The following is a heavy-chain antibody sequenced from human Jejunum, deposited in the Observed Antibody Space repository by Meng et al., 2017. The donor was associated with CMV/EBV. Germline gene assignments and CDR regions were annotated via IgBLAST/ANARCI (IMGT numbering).Heavy chain of an antibody. D-gene: IGHD1-1*01. CDR1: FPLPTSGVG. CDR3: AHRLPFNVDWNVGWFGP. CDR2: IYWDDDK. Sequence: FPLPTSGVGVGWIRQPPGKALESLALIYWDDDKRYTPSLRSRLTITKDTSKNQVFLTMTNMDVADTATYYCAHRLPFNVDWNVGWFGPWGHGILVTVSS. V-gene: IGHV2-5*02. J-gene: IGHJ5*02.